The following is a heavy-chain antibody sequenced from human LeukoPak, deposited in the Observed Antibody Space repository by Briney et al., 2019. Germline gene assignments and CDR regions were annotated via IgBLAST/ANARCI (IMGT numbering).Heavy chain of an antibody. J-gene: IGHJ4*02. D-gene: IGHD1-26*01. V-gene: IGHV3-53*01. CDR1: GFTVSSIY. CDR2: IYSGGTT. CDR3: ASSVSGSPGY. Sequence: GGSLRLSCAASGFTVSSIYMSWVRQAPGKGLEWVSAIYSGGTTYYANSVKGRFTISRDNSKNTLYLQMNSLRAEDTAVYYCASSVSGSPGYWGQGTLVTVSS.